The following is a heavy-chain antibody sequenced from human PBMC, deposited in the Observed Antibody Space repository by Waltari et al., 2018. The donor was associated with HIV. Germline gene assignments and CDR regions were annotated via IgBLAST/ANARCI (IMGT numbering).Heavy chain of an antibody. J-gene: IGHJ4*02. D-gene: IGHD2-8*01. CDR2: ISYDGTNK. CDR1: GFTFSSEA. V-gene: IGHV3-30*04. CDR3: ARDGAPPNY. Sequence: VQPLESGGGVVQPGRSLRLSCAASGFTFSSEAMHWVRQAPGKGLEWVAAISYDGTNKYYAESVKGRFTISRDNSKNTLYVEMSSLSPEDTAVYFCARDGAPPNYWGQGTLVTVSS.